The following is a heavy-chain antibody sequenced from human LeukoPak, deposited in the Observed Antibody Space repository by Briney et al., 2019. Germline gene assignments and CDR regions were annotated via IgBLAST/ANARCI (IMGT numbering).Heavy chain of an antibody. J-gene: IGHJ4*02. D-gene: IGHD3-22*01. CDR2: VRMKAPTYAT. V-gene: IGHV3-73*01. CDR1: GFTFSGSA. CDR3: TTHVMGYDITGAFDH. Sequence: PGASLKLSCAASGFTFSGSAMHWVRQSSGKGLEWVGRVRMKAPTYATTSGESMKGRFTISRDDSKNTAHLQMNSLKTEDTAVYYCTTHVMGYDITGAFDHWGQGTLVTVSS.